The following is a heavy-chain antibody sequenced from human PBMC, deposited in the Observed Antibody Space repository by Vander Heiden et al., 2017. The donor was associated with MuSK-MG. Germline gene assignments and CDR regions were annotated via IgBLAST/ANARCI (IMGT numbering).Heavy chain of an antibody. CDR1: GYTLTSYG. CDR2: ISAYTGNI. CDR3: ARASPPYYYNSSGWFVG. J-gene: IGHJ6*01. V-gene: IGHV1-18*01. Sequence: QVQLVQSGAEVKKPGASVKVSCKASGYTLTSYGIGWVRQAPGQGLEWLGWISAYTGNIIVVHKFQGRVTMTTDTSTRTAYFDPSSLRSDDTAVYYCARASPPYYYNSSGWFVGWG. D-gene: IGHD3-22*01.